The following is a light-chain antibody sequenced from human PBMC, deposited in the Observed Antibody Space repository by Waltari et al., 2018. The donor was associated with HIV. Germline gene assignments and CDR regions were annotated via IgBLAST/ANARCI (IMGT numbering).Light chain of an antibody. CDR3: GSYTSSISYV. CDR1: SSYLGDYNF. V-gene: IGLV2-14*03. CDR2: DVS. Sequence: QSALTQPASVSGSPGQSITISCTGSSSYLGDYNFVSWFQHYPGKAPQLMIYDVSQRPSCISHRFSCSKAGNAASLTISGLQADDEADYYCGSYTSSISYVFGTGTKVTVL. J-gene: IGLJ1*01.